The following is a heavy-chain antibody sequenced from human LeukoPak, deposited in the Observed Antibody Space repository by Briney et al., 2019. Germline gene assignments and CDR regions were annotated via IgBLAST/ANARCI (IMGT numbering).Heavy chain of an antibody. Sequence: GGSLRLSCAASGFIFSSYGMNWVRQAPGKGLEWVSSISSSSSYIYYADSVKGRFTISRDNAKNSLYLQMNSLRAEDTAVYYCARAVDTAMVTPLYYYYMDVWGKGTTVTVSS. J-gene: IGHJ6*03. V-gene: IGHV3-21*01. CDR2: ISSSSSYI. D-gene: IGHD5-18*01. CDR1: GFIFSSYG. CDR3: ARAVDTAMVTPLYYYYMDV.